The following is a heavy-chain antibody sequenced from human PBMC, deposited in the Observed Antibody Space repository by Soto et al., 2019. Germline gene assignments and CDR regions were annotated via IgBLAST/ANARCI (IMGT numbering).Heavy chain of an antibody. CDR3: AKDPFATVTTYLYYYGMDV. V-gene: IGHV3-30*18. D-gene: IGHD4-17*01. CDR2: ISYDGSNK. Sequence: QVPLVESGGGVVQPGRSLRLSCAASGFTFSSYGMHWVRQAPGKGLEWVAVISYDGSNKYYADSVKGRFTISRDNSKNTLYLQMNSLRAEDTAVYYCAKDPFATVTTYLYYYGMDVWGQGTTVTVSS. CDR1: GFTFSSYG. J-gene: IGHJ6*02.